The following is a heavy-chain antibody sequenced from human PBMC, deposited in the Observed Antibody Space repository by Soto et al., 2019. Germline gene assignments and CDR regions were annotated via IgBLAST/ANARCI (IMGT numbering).Heavy chain of an antibody. J-gene: IGHJ4*02. Sequence: SETLSLTCAVYGGSISGYYWSWIRQPPGKGLEWIGEINHSGSTNYNPSLKSRVTISVDTSKNQFSLNLYSVTAADTAVYYCTTQTWVGEGHRDYWGQGTLVTVSS. CDR1: GGSISGYY. CDR3: TTQTWVGEGHRDY. V-gene: IGHV4-34*03. CDR2: INHSGST. D-gene: IGHD3-10*01.